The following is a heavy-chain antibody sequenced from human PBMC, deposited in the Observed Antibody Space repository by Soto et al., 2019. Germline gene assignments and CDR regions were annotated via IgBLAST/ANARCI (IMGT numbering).Heavy chain of an antibody. D-gene: IGHD3-3*01. J-gene: IGHJ6*02. CDR1: GFTFSSYG. CDR2: ISYDGSNK. Sequence: GGSLRLSCAASGFTFSSYGMHWVRQAPGKGLEWVAVISYDGSNKYYAETVKGRFTISRDNSKNTLYLQMNSLRAEDTAVYYFSKARTITIFGVVINYYYGMDVWGQGTTVTVSS. V-gene: IGHV3-30*18. CDR3: SKARTITIFGVVINYYYGMDV.